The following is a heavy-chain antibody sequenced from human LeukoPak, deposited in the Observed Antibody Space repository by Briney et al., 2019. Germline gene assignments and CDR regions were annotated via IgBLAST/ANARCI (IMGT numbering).Heavy chain of an antibody. J-gene: IGHJ6*03. D-gene: IGHD6-25*01. CDR3: ARDQTRPYYYYMDV. CDR2: ISYDGSNK. V-gene: IGHV3-30*04. Sequence: GGSLRLSCAASAFTFSRYAMHWVRQAPGKGLEWVAVISYDGSNKYYADSVKGRFTISRDNSKNTLYLQMNSLRAEDTAVYYCARDQTRPYYYYMDVWGKGTTVTVSS. CDR1: AFTFSRYA.